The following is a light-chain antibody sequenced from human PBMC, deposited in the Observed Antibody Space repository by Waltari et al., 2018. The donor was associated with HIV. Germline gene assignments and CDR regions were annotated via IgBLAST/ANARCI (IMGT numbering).Light chain of an antibody. Sequence: QSALPKLASVSGSPGRSITIPSTGPTSDVGGYNDFPRYQQHPGKAPKLTIYDVSNRPSGVSNRFSGSKSGNTASLTISGLQAEDEADYYCSSYTSSSTLDVVFGGGTKLTVL. CDR2: DVS. J-gene: IGLJ2*01. CDR3: SSYTSSSTLDVV. CDR1: TSDVGGYND. V-gene: IGLV2-14*03.